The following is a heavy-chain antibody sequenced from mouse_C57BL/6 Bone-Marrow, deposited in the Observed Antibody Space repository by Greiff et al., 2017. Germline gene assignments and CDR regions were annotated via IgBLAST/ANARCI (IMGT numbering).Heavy chain of an antibody. V-gene: IGHV1-82*01. CDR3: ARSDYYGSSYGY. D-gene: IGHD1-1*01. J-gene: IGHJ2*01. Sequence: QVQLKESGPELVKPGASVKISCKASGYAFSSSWMNWVKQRPGKGLEWIGRIYPGDGDTNYNGKFKGKATLTADKSSSTAYMQLSSLTSEDSAVYCGARSDYYGSSYGYGGQGTTLTVSS. CDR2: IYPGDGDT. CDR1: GYAFSSSW.